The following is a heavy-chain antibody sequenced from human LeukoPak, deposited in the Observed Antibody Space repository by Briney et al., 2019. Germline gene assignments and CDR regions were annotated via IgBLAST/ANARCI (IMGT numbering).Heavy chain of an antibody. J-gene: IGHJ6*03. CDR1: GFTVSSDS. Sequence: QPGGSLRLSCTVSGFTVSSDSMSWVRQAPGKGLEWVSFIYSGGSTHYSDSAKGRFTISRDNSKNTLYLQMNSLRAEDTAVYFCARSLYGDYIISRYYYMDVWGKGTTVTISS. V-gene: IGHV3-53*01. CDR3: ARSLYGDYIISRYYYMDV. CDR2: IYSGGST. D-gene: IGHD4-17*01.